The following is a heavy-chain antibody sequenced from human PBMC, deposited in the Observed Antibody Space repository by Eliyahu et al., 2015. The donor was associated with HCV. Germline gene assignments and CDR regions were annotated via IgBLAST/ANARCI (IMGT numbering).Heavy chain of an antibody. Sequence: QLQLQESGPGLVKASETLSLTCSVSXXSMNSSSYYWGXIRQPPGKGLXWIGTIYCGGSTYYNPSLKSRVTISVDTSKNHFSLKLTSVAAADTAIYYCARQGQGLNYYYYMDVWGKGTTVTVSS. CDR3: ARQGQGLNYYYYMDV. CDR2: IYCGGST. D-gene: IGHD3-22*01. J-gene: IGHJ6*03. CDR1: XXSMNSSSYY. V-gene: IGHV4-39*01.